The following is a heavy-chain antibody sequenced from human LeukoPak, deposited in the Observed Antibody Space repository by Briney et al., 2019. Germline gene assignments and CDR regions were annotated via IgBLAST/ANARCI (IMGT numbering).Heavy chain of an antibody. CDR3: ARELDYSSSSAFDY. D-gene: IGHD6-6*01. V-gene: IGHV3-7*01. J-gene: IGHJ4*02. CDR1: GFTFSSYW. CDR2: IKQDGSEK. Sequence: GGSLRLSCAASGFTFSSYWMSWVRQAPGKGLERVANIKQDGSEKYYVDSVKGRFTISRDNAKNSPYLQMNSLRAEDTAVYYCARELDYSSSSAFDYWGQGTLVTVSS.